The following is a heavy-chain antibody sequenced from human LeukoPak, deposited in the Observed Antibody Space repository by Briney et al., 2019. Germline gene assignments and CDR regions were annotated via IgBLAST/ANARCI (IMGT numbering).Heavy chain of an antibody. CDR1: GFAFSSYA. CDR3: ARASDTAMATVD. Sequence: GGSLRLSCAASGFAFSSYAMHWVRQAPGKGLEWVAVISYDGSNKYYADSVKGRFTISRDNSKNTLYLQMNSLRAEDTAVYYCARASDTAMATVDWGQGTLVTVSS. V-gene: IGHV3-30*04. D-gene: IGHD5-18*01. CDR2: ISYDGSNK. J-gene: IGHJ4*02.